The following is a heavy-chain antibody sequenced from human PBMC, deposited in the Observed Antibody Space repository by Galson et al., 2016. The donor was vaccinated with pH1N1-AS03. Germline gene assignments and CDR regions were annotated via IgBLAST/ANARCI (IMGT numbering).Heavy chain of an antibody. Sequence: LSLTCTVSGVSVRSDYWSWVRQPPGKGLAWIAYISDSGTTNYNPSLKSRVTITVDTSKNQFSLRLSSVTAADTAVYYCAKYCRGTKCYGRFDPWGQGTLVTVSS. CDR3: AKYCRGTKCYGRFDP. CDR1: GVSVRSDY. CDR2: ISDSGTT. J-gene: IGHJ5*02. D-gene: IGHD2-15*01. V-gene: IGHV4-59*02.